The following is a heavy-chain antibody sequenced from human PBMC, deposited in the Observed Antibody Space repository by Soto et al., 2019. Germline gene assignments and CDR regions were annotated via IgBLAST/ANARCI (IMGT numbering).Heavy chain of an antibody. CDR3: ARDIMAP. V-gene: IGHV1-8*01. Sequence: QVQLVQSGAEVKKPGASVKVSCKASGYTISSYDINWVRQATGQCLEWMGWMSPDSGDTGYAPSFQGRVAMTRNISINTAYLELSSLTPEDTGVYYCARDIMAPWGQGTLVTVSS. CDR2: MSPDSGDT. D-gene: IGHD5-12*01. CDR1: GYTISSYD. J-gene: IGHJ5*02.